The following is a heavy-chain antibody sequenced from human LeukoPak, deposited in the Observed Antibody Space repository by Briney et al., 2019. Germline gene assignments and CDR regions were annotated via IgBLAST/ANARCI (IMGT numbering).Heavy chain of an antibody. CDR2: IYYTGIT. J-gene: IGHJ4*02. D-gene: IGHD3-10*01. Sequence: SETLSLTCSVSGVSVSSDPYYWAWFRQSPGKRLEWIAYIYYTGITNYDSSLRSRVTLSVDTSKNQFSLKLKSVTSADTAVYYCAVRRGPKFDYWGQGALVIVSS. V-gene: IGHV4-61*01. CDR1: GVSVSSDPYY. CDR3: AVRRGPKFDY.